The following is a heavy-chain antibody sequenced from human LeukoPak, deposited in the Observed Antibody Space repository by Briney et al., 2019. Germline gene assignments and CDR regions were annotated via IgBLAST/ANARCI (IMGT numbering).Heavy chain of an antibody. Sequence: PGGSLRLSCAASGFTFSSYAMSWVRQAPGKGLEWVSAISGSGGSTYYADSVKGWFTISRDNSKNTLYLQMNSLRVEDTAVYYCAKVFYDSSGYSNDYYYFDYWGQGTLVTVSS. CDR2: ISGSGGST. CDR3: AKVFYDSSGYSNDYYYFDY. V-gene: IGHV3-23*01. CDR1: GFTFSSYA. D-gene: IGHD3-22*01. J-gene: IGHJ4*02.